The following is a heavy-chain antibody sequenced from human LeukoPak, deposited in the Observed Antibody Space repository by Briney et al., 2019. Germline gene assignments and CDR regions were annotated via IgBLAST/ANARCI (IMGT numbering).Heavy chain of an antibody. CDR2: IYYSGST. V-gene: IGHV4-59*01. CDR1: GGSISSYY. CDR3: ARTIYSSSWYYFDY. J-gene: IGHJ4*02. D-gene: IGHD6-13*01. Sequence: SETLSLTCTVSGGSISSYYWSWIRQPPGKGLEWIGYIYYSGSTNYNPSLKSRVTISVDTSKNQFSLKLSSVTAADTAVHYCARTIYSSSWYYFDYWGQGTLVTVSS.